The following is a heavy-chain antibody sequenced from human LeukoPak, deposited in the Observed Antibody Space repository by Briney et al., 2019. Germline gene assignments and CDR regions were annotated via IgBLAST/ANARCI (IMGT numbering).Heavy chain of an antibody. D-gene: IGHD6-13*01. Sequence: PSQTLSLTCTVSGGSISSGGYYWSWIRQHPGKGLEWIGYIYYSGSTYYNPSLKSRVTISVDTSKNQFSLKLSSVTAADTAVYYCARHGIAAAGTVNWFDPWGQGTLDTVSS. CDR3: ARHGIAAAGTVNWFDP. CDR2: IYYSGST. J-gene: IGHJ5*02. CDR1: GGSISSGGYY. V-gene: IGHV4-31*03.